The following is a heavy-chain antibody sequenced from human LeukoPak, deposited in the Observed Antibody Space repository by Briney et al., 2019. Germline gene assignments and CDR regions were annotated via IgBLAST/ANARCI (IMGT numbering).Heavy chain of an antibody. J-gene: IGHJ4*02. CDR2: ISSSSSYI. Sequence: PGGSLRLSCAASGFTFSSYAMSWVRQAPGKGLEWVSSISSSSSYIYYADSVKGRFTISRDNAKNSLYLQMNSLRAEDTAVYYCARSGIVGATIDYWGQGTLVTVSS. CDR3: ARSGIVGATIDY. D-gene: IGHD1-26*01. CDR1: GFTFSSYA. V-gene: IGHV3-21*01.